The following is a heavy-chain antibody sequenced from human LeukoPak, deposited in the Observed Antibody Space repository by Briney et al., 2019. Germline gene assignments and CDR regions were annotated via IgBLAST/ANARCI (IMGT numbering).Heavy chain of an antibody. Sequence: PGGSLRLSCAASGFTFNIHAMTWARQAPGRGLEWVSVISPNGDTTFYADSVKGRFTISRDNSKNMVFLQMDSLGAEDMAVYYCARNRGLYYWGQGTLVTVSS. J-gene: IGHJ4*02. CDR3: ARNRGLYY. CDR1: GFTFNIHA. CDR2: ISPNGDTT. D-gene: IGHD3-10*01. V-gene: IGHV3-23*01.